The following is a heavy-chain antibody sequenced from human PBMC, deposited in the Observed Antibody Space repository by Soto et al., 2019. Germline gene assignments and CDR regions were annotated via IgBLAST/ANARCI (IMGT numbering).Heavy chain of an antibody. V-gene: IGHV4-39*01. Sequence: SETLSLTCTVSGGSISSSSYYWGWIRQPPGKGLEWIGSIYYSGSTYYNPSLKSRVTMSVDTSKNQFSLKVRSVTAADTAIYSCARKCYYYDSAGFYGWFDPWGQGALVTVSS. J-gene: IGHJ5*02. D-gene: IGHD3-22*01. CDR2: IYYSGST. CDR3: ARKCYYYDSAGFYGWFDP. CDR1: GGSISSSSYY.